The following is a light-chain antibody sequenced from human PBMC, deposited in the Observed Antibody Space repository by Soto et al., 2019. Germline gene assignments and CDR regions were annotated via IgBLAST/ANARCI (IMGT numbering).Light chain of an antibody. CDR2: GAS. V-gene: IGKV3-20*01. CDR1: QSVSSTY. Sequence: EIVLTQSPGTLSLSPGERATLSCRASQSVSSTYLAWYQHKPGQAPRLLIYGASSRATGIPDRFSGSGSGTEFTLTIDSLQSEDFAVYYCQQYNNWPRTFGQGTKVDIK. CDR3: QQYNNWPRT. J-gene: IGKJ1*01.